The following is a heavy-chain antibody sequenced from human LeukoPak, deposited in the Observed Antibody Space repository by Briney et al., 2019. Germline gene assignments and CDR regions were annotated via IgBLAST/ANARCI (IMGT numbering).Heavy chain of an antibody. Sequence: GGSLRLSCAASGFTFSGSAMHWVRQAHGKGLEWLGRIRSRANSYTTVYAAPVQGRFIISRDDSMNMAYLQMNSLRAEDTAVYYCAKEISDIVPAALDYWGQGTLVTVSS. CDR2: IRSRANSYTT. V-gene: IGHV3-73*01. CDR3: AKEISDIVPAALDY. D-gene: IGHD2-2*01. CDR1: GFTFSGSA. J-gene: IGHJ4*02.